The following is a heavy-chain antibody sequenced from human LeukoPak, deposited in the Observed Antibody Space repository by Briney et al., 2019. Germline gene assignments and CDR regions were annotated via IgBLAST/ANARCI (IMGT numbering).Heavy chain of an antibody. Sequence: SETLSLTCAVYSGSFSGYYWSWIRQPPGKGLEWIGYMYYSGSTNYNPSLKSRVTILVDMSKSQFSLKLSSVTAADTAVYYCARHGMGATVVDYWGQGTLVTVSS. CDR3: ARHGMGATVVDY. V-gene: IGHV4-59*08. D-gene: IGHD1-26*01. CDR1: SGSFSGYY. CDR2: MYYSGST. J-gene: IGHJ4*02.